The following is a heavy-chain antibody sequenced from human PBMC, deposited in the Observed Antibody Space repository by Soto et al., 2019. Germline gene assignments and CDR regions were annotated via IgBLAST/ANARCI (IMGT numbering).Heavy chain of an antibody. J-gene: IGHJ6*02. CDR3: VKDGSSGWPYYYGLDV. D-gene: IGHD6-19*01. Sequence: GGSLRLSCAASGFTFSSYSMNWVRQAPGKGLEWVSSISSSSSYIYYADSVKGRFTISRDNAKNSLYLQMNSLRAEDTAVYYCVKDGSSGWPYYYGLDVWGQGTTVTVSS. CDR1: GFTFSSYS. CDR2: ISSSSSYI. V-gene: IGHV3-21*01.